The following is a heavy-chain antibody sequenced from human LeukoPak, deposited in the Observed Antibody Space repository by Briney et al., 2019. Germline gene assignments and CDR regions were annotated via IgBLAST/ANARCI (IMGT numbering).Heavy chain of an antibody. CDR2: INPNSGGT. V-gene: IGHV1-2*02. D-gene: IGHD3-9*01. CDR1: GYTFTGYY. J-gene: IGHJ4*02. CDR3: ARSHYDILTGSPY. Sequence: ASVKVSCKASGYTFTGYYMHWVRQAPGQGLEWMGWINPNSGGTNYAQKFQGRVTMTRDTSISTAYMELSRLRSDDTAVYYWARSHYDILTGSPYWGQGTLVTVSS.